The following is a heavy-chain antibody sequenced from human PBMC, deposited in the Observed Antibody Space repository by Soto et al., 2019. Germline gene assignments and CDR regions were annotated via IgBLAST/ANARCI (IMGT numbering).Heavy chain of an antibody. V-gene: IGHV1-18*01. CDR2: ISAYNGNT. CDR1: GYTFTSYG. CDR3: GRSLLWFGESVGVGYRFDP. D-gene: IGHD3-10*01. J-gene: IGHJ5*02. Sequence: QVQLVQSGAEVKKPGASVKVSCKASGYTFTSYGISWVRKAPGQGLEWMGWISAYNGNTNYAQKRQGRVTMTTDTSTSTAYMELRSLRSDDTAVYYCGRSLLWFGESVGVGYRFDPWGQGTLVTVSS.